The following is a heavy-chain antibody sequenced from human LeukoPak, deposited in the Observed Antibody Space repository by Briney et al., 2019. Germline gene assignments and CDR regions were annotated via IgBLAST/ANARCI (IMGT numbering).Heavy chain of an antibody. CDR3: ARGNPDYDFWSGYYTGGAYFDY. D-gene: IGHD3-3*01. Sequence: SETLSLTCTVSGGSISSGGYYWSWIRQHPGKGLEWIGYIYYSGSTYYNPSLKSRVTISVDTSKNQFSLKLSPVTAADTAVYFCARGNPDYDFWSGYYTGGAYFDYWGQGTLVTVSS. J-gene: IGHJ4*02. CDR1: GGSISSGGYY. V-gene: IGHV4-31*03. CDR2: IYYSGST.